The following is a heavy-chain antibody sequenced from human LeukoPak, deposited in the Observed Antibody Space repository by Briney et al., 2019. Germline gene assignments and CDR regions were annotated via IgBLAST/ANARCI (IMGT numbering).Heavy chain of an antibody. J-gene: IGHJ4*02. CDR2: INPNSGGT. Sequence: ASVKVSCKASGYTFTGYYMHWVRQAPGRGLEWMGWINPNSGGTNYAQKFQGRVTMTRDTSISTAYMELSRLRSDDTAVYYCAREVVPAALSVPTYWGQGTLVTVSS. CDR3: AREVVPAALSVPTY. CDR1: GYTFTGYY. D-gene: IGHD2-2*01. V-gene: IGHV1-2*02.